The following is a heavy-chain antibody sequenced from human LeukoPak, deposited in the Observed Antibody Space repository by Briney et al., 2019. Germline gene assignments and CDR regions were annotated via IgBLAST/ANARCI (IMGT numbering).Heavy chain of an antibody. CDR2: ISSGSTYM. CDR1: GFTFSSYS. CDR3: GRVGGRSKAAKGDAFDI. D-gene: IGHD6-6*01. J-gene: IGHJ3*02. V-gene: IGHV3-21*01. Sequence: GGSLRLSCAASGFTFSSYSMNWVRQAPGKGLEWVSSISSGSTYMYYADSVKGRFTISRDNAQNSMYLQMNSLRAEDTAVYYCGRVGGRSKAAKGDAFDIWGQGTMVTVSA.